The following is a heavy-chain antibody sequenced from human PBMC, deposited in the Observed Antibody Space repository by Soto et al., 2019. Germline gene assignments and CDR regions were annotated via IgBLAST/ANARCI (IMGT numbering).Heavy chain of an antibody. J-gene: IGHJ3*02. CDR2: INHSGST. Sequence: QVQLQQWGAGLLKPSETLSLTCAVYGGSFSGYYWSWIRQPPGKGLEWIGEINHSGSTNYNPSLKSRVTISVDTSKNQCSLKLSSVTAADTAVYYCARIASVGAFDIWGQGTMVTVSS. D-gene: IGHD3-10*01. CDR1: GGSFSGYY. CDR3: ARIASVGAFDI. V-gene: IGHV4-34*01.